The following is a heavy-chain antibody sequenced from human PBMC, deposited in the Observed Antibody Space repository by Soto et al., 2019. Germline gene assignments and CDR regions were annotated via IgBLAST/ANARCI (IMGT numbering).Heavy chain of an antibody. CDR1: GYSFTSYW. Sequence: PGESRKISCKGSGYSFTSYWIGWVRQMPGKGLEWMGIIYPGDSDTRYSPSFQGQVTISADKSISTAYLQWSSLKASDTAMYYCARQLSARRMAARLYYYGMDVWGQGTTVTVSS. J-gene: IGHJ6*02. D-gene: IGHD6-6*01. CDR2: IYPGDSDT. CDR3: ARQLSARRMAARLYYYGMDV. V-gene: IGHV5-51*01.